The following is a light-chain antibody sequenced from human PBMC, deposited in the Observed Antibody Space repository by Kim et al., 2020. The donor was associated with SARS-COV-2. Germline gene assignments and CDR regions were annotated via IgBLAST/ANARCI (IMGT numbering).Light chain of an antibody. J-gene: IGKJ2*01. CDR1: EDISKY. CDR3: QQYNNLPYT. Sequence: DIQMTQSPSSLSASVGDRVTITCQASEDISKYLNWYQQKAGKAPKLLINDASNLETGVPSRFSGTGSGKVFTLTISSLQSEDFTTFYCQQYNNLPYTFGQGTKLEI. CDR2: DAS. V-gene: IGKV1-33*01.